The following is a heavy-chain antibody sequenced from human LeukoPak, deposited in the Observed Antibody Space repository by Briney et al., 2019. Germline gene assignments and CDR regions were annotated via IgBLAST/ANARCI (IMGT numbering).Heavy chain of an antibody. CDR2: IKQDGSEK. CDR1: GFTFSSYW. V-gene: IGHV3-7*01. Sequence: QTGGSLRLSCAASGFTFSSYWMSWVRQAPGKGLEWVANIKQDGSEKYYVDSVKGRFTISRDNAKNSLYLQMNSLRAEDTAVYYCARDHLGTPYYYYYGMDVWGQGTTVTVSS. J-gene: IGHJ6*02. CDR3: ARDHLGTPYYYYYGMDV.